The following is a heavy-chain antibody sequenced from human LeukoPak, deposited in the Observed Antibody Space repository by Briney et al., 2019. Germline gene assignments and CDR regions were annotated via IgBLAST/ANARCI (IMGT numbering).Heavy chain of an antibody. D-gene: IGHD4-23*01. CDR1: GFTFSSYA. CDR3: AREDGGGLDY. J-gene: IGHJ4*02. V-gene: IGHV3-30*04. CDR2: ISYDGSNK. Sequence: AGGSLRLSCAASGFTFSSYAMHWVRQAPGKGLEWVAVISYDGSNKYYADSVKGRFTISRDNSKNTLYLQMNSLRAEDTAVYYCAREDGGGLDYWGQGTLVTVSS.